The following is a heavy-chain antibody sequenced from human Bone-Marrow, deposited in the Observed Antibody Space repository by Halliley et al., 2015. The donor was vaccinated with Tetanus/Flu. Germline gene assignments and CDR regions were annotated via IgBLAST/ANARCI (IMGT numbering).Heavy chain of an antibody. V-gene: IGHV1-18*01. D-gene: IGHD2-8*02. CDR1: GYRFNSFG. J-gene: IGHJ5*02. CDR3: AREGEKLVAGGRGGFDP. CDR2: ISGYDGNA. Sequence: QLVQSGAEVKKPGASVKVSCKASGYRFNSFGITWVRQAPGQGLEWMGWISGYDGNAGYAQSFQDRVTMTIDTSTTTAYMELRSLRFDDTAGYFCAREGEKLVAGGRGGFDPWGQGTLVTVSS.